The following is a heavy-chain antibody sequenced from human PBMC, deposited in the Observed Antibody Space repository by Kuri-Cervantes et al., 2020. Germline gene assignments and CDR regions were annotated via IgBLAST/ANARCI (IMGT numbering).Heavy chain of an antibody. J-gene: IGHJ6*03. D-gene: IGHD6-6*01. V-gene: IGHV3-21*01. Sequence: GESLKISCGASGFIFSSYSMSWVRQAPGKGLEWVSSISSSSSYIYYADSVKGRFTISRDNAKNSLYLQMNSLRAEDTAVYYCARGSSSFWYYYYMDVWGKGTTVTVSS. CDR3: ARGSSSFWYYYYMDV. CDR2: ISSSSSYI. CDR1: GFIFSSYS.